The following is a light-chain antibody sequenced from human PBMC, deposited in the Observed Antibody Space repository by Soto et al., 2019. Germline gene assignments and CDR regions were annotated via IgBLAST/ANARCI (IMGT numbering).Light chain of an antibody. CDR3: SSCAGRKLLV. Sequence: QSALTQPPSAPVATGQSVTISCTGTSSDVGGYNYVSWYQQHPGKAPKLMIYEVSKRPSGVPDRFSGYKSGSTSSLTVSGLQAEDEADSYCSSCAGRKLLVFGGGSKLTV. CDR1: SSDVGGYNY. J-gene: IGLJ2*01. CDR2: EVS. V-gene: IGLV2-8*01.